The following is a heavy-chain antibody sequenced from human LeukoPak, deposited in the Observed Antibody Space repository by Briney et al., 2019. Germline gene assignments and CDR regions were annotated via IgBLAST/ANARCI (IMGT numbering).Heavy chain of an antibody. D-gene: IGHD3-22*01. J-gene: IGHJ4*02. CDR3: AKDVRGYWRPIDC. CDR2: ISASGGST. V-gene: IGHV3-23*01. CDR1: GFTFSSYA. Sequence: PGGSLRLSCAASGFTFSSYAMSWVRQAPGKGLEWVSGISASGGSTYYADSVKGRFTISRDNSKNTLYLQMNSLRVEGTAVYYCAKDVRGYWRPIDCWGQGTLVTVSS.